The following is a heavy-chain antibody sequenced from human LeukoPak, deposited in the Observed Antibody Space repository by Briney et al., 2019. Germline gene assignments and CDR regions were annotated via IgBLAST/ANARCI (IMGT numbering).Heavy chain of an antibody. CDR3: ARGGSGYPGDAFDI. CDR1: GYTFTSYG. D-gene: IGHD3-22*01. Sequence: ASVKVSCKASGYTFTSYGINWVRQAPGQGLEWMGWLSAYNGNTDYAQKFQGRVIMTTDTSTSTAYMELRSLRSDDTAVYYCARGGSGYPGDAFDIWGQGTMVTVSS. V-gene: IGHV1-18*01. J-gene: IGHJ3*02. CDR2: LSAYNGNT.